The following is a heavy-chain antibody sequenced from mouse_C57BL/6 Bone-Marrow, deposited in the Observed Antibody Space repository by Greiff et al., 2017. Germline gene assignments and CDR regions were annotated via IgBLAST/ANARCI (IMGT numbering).Heavy chain of an antibody. V-gene: IGHV5-17*01. Sequence: EVKVVESGGGLVKPGGSLKLSCAASGFTFSDYGMHWVRQAPEKGLEWVAYISSGSSTIYYADTVKGRFTISRDNAKNTLFLQLTSLGSEDTAMYYCARIYYDYDAWFAYWGQGTLVTVSA. J-gene: IGHJ3*01. CDR2: ISSGSSTI. CDR1: GFTFSDYG. CDR3: ARIYYDYDAWFAY. D-gene: IGHD2-4*01.